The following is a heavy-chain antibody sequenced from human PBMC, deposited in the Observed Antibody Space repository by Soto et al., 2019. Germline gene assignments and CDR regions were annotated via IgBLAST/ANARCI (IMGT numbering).Heavy chain of an antibody. D-gene: IGHD5-18*01. CDR2: IIPIFGTA. Sequence: QVQLVQSGAEVKKPGSSVKVSCKASGGTFSSYAISWVRQAPGQGLEWMGGIIPIFGTANYAQKFQGRVTITADESTSTAYMELSSLRSDDTAVYYCARDLSRYSYGPDAFDIWGQGTMVTVSS. J-gene: IGHJ3*02. CDR3: ARDLSRYSYGPDAFDI. CDR1: GGTFSSYA. V-gene: IGHV1-69*12.